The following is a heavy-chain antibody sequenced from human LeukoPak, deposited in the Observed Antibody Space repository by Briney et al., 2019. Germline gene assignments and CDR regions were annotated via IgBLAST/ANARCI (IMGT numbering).Heavy chain of an antibody. CDR1: GGTFSSYA. Sequence: ASVKVSCKASGGTFSSYAISWVRQAPGQGLEWMGWINPNSGGTNYAQKFQGRVTMTRDTSISTAYMELSRLRSDDTAVYYCAREYCSSTSCFNDYWGQGTLVTVSS. J-gene: IGHJ4*02. CDR2: INPNSGGT. CDR3: AREYCSSTSCFNDY. V-gene: IGHV1-2*02. D-gene: IGHD2-2*01.